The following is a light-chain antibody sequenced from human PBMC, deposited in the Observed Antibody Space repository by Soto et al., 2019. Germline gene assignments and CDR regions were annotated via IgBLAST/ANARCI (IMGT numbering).Light chain of an antibody. CDR1: QDISNY. CDR2: DAS. V-gene: IGKV1-33*01. CDR3: QQFDNLPLT. J-gene: IGKJ4*01. Sequence: DIQMPQSPSSLSASVGDTVTITCQASQDISNYLNWYQQKPGKPPRLLIFDASRLQTGVPARFSGSGSGTDFSFTIGSLQPEDIATYYCQQFDNLPLTFGGGTRVEI.